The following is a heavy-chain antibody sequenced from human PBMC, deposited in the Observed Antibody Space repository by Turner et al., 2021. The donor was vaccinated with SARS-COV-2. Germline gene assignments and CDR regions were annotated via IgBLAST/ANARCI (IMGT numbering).Heavy chain of an antibody. CDR3: ARLMDTAMDYYGTDV. CDR2: IYYSGIA. J-gene: IGHJ6*02. CDR1: GGSIRSSSYY. D-gene: IGHD5-18*01. Sequence: QLQLQESGPGLVKPSETLSLTCTVSGGSIRSSSYYWGWIRQPPGKGLEWIGNIYYSGIAYYNPSLKSRVTISVDPSKNQFSLKLTSVTAADTAVYYCARLMDTAMDYYGTDVWGQGTTVTVSS. V-gene: IGHV4-39*01.